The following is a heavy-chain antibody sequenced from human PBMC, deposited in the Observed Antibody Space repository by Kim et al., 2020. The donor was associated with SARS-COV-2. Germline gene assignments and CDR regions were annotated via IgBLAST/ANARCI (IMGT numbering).Heavy chain of an antibody. Sequence: GESLKISCKGSGYSFTDFWIGWVRQMPGKGLEWMGIIYPGDSDTRYSPAFQGQVTISADKSISTAYLQWTSLKASDTAIYYCARHLSDGFSYGWIDYWGQGTLVTVPS. CDR2: IYPGDSDT. V-gene: IGHV5-51*01. CDR1: GYSFTDFW. D-gene: IGHD5-18*01. CDR3: ARHLSDGFSYGWIDY. J-gene: IGHJ4*02.